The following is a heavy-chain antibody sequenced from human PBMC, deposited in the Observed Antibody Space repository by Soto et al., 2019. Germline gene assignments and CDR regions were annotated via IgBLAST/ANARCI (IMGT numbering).Heavy chain of an antibody. J-gene: IGHJ5*02. CDR1: GGSFSGYY. D-gene: IGHD2-15*01. CDR3: ARPGYCSGGSCYFDGFDP. Sequence: PSETLSLTCAVYGGSFSGYYWSWIRQPPGKGLEWIGEINHSGSTNYNPSLKSRVTISVDTSKNQFSLKLSSVTAADTAVYYCARPGYCSGGSCYFDGFDPWGQGTLVTVS. V-gene: IGHV4-34*01. CDR2: INHSGST.